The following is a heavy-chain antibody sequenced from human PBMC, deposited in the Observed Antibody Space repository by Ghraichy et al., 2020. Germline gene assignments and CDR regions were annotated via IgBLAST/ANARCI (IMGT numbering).Heavy chain of an antibody. J-gene: IGHJ4*02. D-gene: IGHD2-2*01. CDR2: IGTLGDT. CDR1: GFSFGDYD. V-gene: IGHV3-13*01. Sequence: GGSLRLSCVVSGFSFGDYDMHWVRQATGRGLEWVSSIGTLGDTYYPGSVVGRFTISRENATDSLYLQMNSLRAGDTAVYYCARGLQGYCNYTSCPFDQWGQGTLVTVSS. CDR3: ARGLQGYCNYTSCPFDQ.